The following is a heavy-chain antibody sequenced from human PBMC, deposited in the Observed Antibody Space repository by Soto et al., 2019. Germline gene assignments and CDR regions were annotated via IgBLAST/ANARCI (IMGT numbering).Heavy chain of an antibody. Sequence: GGSLRLSCGASGFTFNSYVIHWVRQAPGKGLEWVAVVSYDGSNRYYAASVKGRFAISRDNSKNTLYLQMNSLRAEDTAIYHCVRDRSSFYCSGSSCSIDPHFDFWGQGALVTVSS. D-gene: IGHD2-2*01. V-gene: IGHV3-30*09. CDR3: VRDRSSFYCSGSSCSIDPHFDF. CDR1: GFTFNSYV. J-gene: IGHJ4*02. CDR2: VSYDGSNR.